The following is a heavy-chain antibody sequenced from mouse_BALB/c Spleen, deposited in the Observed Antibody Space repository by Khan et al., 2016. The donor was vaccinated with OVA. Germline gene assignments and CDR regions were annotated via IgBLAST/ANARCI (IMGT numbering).Heavy chain of an antibody. CDR1: GFTFSSYT. J-gene: IGHJ4*01. Sequence: EVMLVESGGDLVQPGGSLKLSCAASGFTFSSYTMSWVRQTPEKRLEWVAFISNGGGSRYYPDTVKGRFTISRDNAKHILYLHMSSLKSEDTAMYYCARTSTTEYDYFMDYWGQGTSVTVSS. V-gene: IGHV5-12-2*01. CDR2: ISNGGGSR. D-gene: IGHD1-1*01. CDR3: ARTSTTEYDYFMDY.